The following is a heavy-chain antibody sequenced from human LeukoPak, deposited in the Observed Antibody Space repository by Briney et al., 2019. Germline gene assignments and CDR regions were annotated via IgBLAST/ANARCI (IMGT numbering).Heavy chain of an antibody. V-gene: IGHV3-23*01. CDR3: AKGGYSIAAYYYYYYMDV. CDR2: INSYGAYT. D-gene: IGHD6-25*01. Sequence: GGSLRLSCAASGFTFSSYDMSWVRQAPGKGLEWVSTINSYGAYTYYADSVRGRFTISRDNSKNTLYLQMNSLRAEDTAVYYCAKGGYSIAAYYYYYYMDVWGKGTTVTVSS. CDR1: GFTFSSYD. J-gene: IGHJ6*03.